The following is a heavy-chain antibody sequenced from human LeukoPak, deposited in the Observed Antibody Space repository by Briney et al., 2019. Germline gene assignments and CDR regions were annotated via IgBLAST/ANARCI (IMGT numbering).Heavy chain of an antibody. CDR3: ARVAIFGVVINPNYYMDV. CDR1: GGTFSSYA. D-gene: IGHD3-3*01. Sequence: GASVKVSCKASGGTFSSYAISLVRQAPGQGLEWMGGIIPIFGTANYAQKFQGRVTITTDESTSTAYMELSSLRSEDTAVYYCARVAIFGVVINPNYYMDVWGKGTTVTVSS. CDR2: IIPIFGTA. J-gene: IGHJ6*03. V-gene: IGHV1-69*05.